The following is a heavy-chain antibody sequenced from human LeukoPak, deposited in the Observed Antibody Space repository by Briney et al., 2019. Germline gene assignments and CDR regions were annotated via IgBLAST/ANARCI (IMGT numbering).Heavy chain of an antibody. CDR2: INPNSGGP. V-gene: IGHV1-2*02. Sequence: ASVKVSCKDSGYTFTGYYMHWVRQAPRQGLEWMEWINPNSGGPNYAQKFQGRVTMTRDTSISTAYMELSRLRSDDTTVYYCARDACWRSSTSCYPYYYYYYMDVWGKGTTVTVSS. CDR3: ARDACWRSSTSCYPYYYYYYMDV. J-gene: IGHJ6*03. CDR1: GYTFTGYY. D-gene: IGHD2-2*01.